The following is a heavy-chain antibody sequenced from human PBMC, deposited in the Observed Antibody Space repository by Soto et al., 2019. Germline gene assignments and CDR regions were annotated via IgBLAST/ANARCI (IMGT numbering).Heavy chain of an antibody. J-gene: IGHJ4*02. CDR2: IYWDDDK. D-gene: IGHD1-26*01. V-gene: IGHV2-5*02. CDR3: VYRRAYRGSTKRGNFAH. Sequence: SGPTLVNPTQTLTLTCTFSGFSLSTSGVGVGWIRQPPEKALEWLALIYWDDDKRYNPSLNSRLTITKDTSKNQVVLTMTYMENVDKTTYSCVYRRAYRGSTKRGNFAHWGPGTLVTVSS. CDR1: GFSLSTSGVG.